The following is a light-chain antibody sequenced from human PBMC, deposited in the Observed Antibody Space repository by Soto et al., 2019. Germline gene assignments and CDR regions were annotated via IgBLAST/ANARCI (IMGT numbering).Light chain of an antibody. CDR3: QQHGTSPYT. CDR1: QSLNSNS. J-gene: IGKJ2*01. Sequence: EIVLTQSPGTLSVSPGERATLSCRASQSLNSNSLAWYQQKPGQAPRLLIYNAYNRASGIPDRFSGSGSGTDFTLTISRLEPEDVAVYYCQQHGTSPYTFGQGTVLEIK. V-gene: IGKV3-20*01. CDR2: NAY.